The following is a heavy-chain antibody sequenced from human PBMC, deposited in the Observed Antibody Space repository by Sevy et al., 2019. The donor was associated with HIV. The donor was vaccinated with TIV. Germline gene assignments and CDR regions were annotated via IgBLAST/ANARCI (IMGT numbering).Heavy chain of an antibody. V-gene: IGHV3-30*04. CDR3: AKDPLNIAARFDY. CDR1: GFTFSDYT. CDR2: ISYDGSRT. D-gene: IGHD6-6*01. J-gene: IGHJ4*02. Sequence: GGSLRLSCAASGFTFSDYTIHWVRQAPGKGLEWVSVISYDGSRTSYADSVKGRFTISRDNSKNTLFLQMNSLRAEDTAVYYCAKDPLNIAARFDYWGQGTLVTVSS.